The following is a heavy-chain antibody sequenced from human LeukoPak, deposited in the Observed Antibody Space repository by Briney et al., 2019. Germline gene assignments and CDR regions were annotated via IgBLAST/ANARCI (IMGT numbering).Heavy chain of an antibody. CDR3: TRARFGMNV. V-gene: IGHV3-13*01. CDR1: GFTFSSFD. Sequence: GGSLRLSCAAPGFTFSSFDMHWVRQAPGKGLEWVSGINTAGETYYPGSVKGRFTISRENDKNSLYLQMNSLRAEDTAVYYCTRARFGMNVWGQGTTVTVSS. CDR2: INTAGET. J-gene: IGHJ6*02.